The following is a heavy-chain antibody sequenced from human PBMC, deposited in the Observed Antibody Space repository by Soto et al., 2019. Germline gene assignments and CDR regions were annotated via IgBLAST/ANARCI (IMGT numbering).Heavy chain of an antibody. CDR3: ARGGAEGRDFWYGMDV. J-gene: IGHJ6*02. D-gene: IGHD3-3*01. CDR1: GGTFSSYA. Sequence: GASVKVSCKASGGTFSSYAISWVRQAPGQGLEWMGGIIPIFGTANYAQKFLGRVTITADKSTSTAYMELSSLRSEDTAVYYCARGGAEGRDFWYGMDVWGQGTTVTVSS. V-gene: IGHV1-69*06. CDR2: IIPIFGTA.